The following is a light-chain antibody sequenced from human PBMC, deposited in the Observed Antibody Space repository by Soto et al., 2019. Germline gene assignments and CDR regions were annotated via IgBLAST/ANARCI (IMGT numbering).Light chain of an antibody. V-gene: IGLV2-14*03. CDR2: DVS. CDR3: SSYTGTSTRYV. CDR1: SSDVGAYNY. Sequence: QSVLTQPASVSGSPGQSITISCTGTSSDVGAYNYVSWYQQHPGKAPKLVIFDVSNRPSGVSNRFSGSKSDNTASLTISGLWTEDEADYYCSSYTGTSTRYVFGTGTQLTVL. J-gene: IGLJ1*01.